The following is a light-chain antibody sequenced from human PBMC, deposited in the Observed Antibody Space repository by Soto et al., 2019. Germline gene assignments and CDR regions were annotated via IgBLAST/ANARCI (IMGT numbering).Light chain of an antibody. Sequence: QAVVTQEPSLTVSPGGTVTLTCGSSTGAVTSGHYPYWFQQKPGQAPRTLIFDANNKHSWTPARFSGSLLGGNAVLTLSGAQPEDEAEYYCLLSVSGSQVFGSGTKLTVL. V-gene: IGLV7-46*01. CDR2: DAN. CDR3: LLSVSGSQV. CDR1: TGAVTSGHY. J-gene: IGLJ1*01.